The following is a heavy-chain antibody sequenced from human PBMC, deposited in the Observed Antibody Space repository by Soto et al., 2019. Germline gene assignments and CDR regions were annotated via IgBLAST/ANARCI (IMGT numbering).Heavy chain of an antibody. CDR1: GFTFTGYY. J-gene: IGHJ4*02. Sequence: QLVQSGPEVKKPGTSVKVSCKASGFTFTGYYIHWVRQAPGQGLEWMGWINPNNGDTIYARKLQGRVSMTRDTSTSTAYMELSTLRFDDKAVYYCARHSGYDYVFDYWGQGTLVTVSS. CDR2: INPNNGDT. D-gene: IGHD5-12*01. V-gene: IGHV1-2*02. CDR3: ARHSGYDYVFDY.